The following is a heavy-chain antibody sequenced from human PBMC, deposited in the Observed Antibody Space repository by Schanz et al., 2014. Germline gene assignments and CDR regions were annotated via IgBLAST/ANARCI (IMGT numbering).Heavy chain of an antibody. Sequence: EVQLLESGGGLVQPGGSLRLSCAASGFNFNNFAMTWVRQAPGKGLEWVSNIPWNGAAIGYAGSVRGRFTISRDSAKNSLYLQMNSLRPEDTALYYCAKGSRSGSKVMDVWGKGTTVTVSS. CDR2: IPWNGAAI. D-gene: IGHD3-10*01. CDR3: AKGSRSGSKVMDV. V-gene: IGHV3-9*01. J-gene: IGHJ6*03. CDR1: GFNFNNFA.